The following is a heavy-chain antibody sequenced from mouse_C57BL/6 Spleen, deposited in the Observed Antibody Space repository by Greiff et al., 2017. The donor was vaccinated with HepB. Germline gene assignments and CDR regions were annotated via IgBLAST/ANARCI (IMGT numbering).Heavy chain of an antibody. D-gene: IGHD1-1*01. J-gene: IGHJ1*03. CDR1: GYTFTSYW. Sequence: VQLQQSGAELAKPGASVKLSCKASGYTFTSYWMHWVKQRPGQGLEWIGYINPSSGYTKYNQKFKDKSTLTADKYSSPAYMQLSSRTYGDSAGFYCVRGDYGSSYGYCDVWGTGTTVTVSS. CDR3: VRGDYGSSYGYCDV. V-gene: IGHV1-7*01. CDR2: INPSSGYT.